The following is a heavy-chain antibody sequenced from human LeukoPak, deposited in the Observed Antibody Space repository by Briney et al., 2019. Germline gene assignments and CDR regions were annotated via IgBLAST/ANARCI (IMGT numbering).Heavy chain of an antibody. D-gene: IGHD6-19*01. V-gene: IGHV1-2*02. CDR1: GYTFTGYY. Sequence: ASVKVSCKASGYTFTGYYMHWVRQAPGQGREWMGWINPNSGGTNYSQKFQGRVTMTSDTSISPAYMELSRLRSDDTAVYYCARERRIAVVGKRNYFDYWGQGTLVTVSS. CDR3: ARERRIAVVGKRNYFDY. CDR2: INPNSGGT. J-gene: IGHJ4*02.